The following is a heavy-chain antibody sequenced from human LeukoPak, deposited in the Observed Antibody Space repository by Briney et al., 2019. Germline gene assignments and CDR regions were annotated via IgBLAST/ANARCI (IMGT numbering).Heavy chain of an antibody. D-gene: IGHD6-13*01. Sequence: GGSLRLSCAASGFTFSSYGMHWVRQAPGKGLEWVAVIWYDGSNKYYADSVKGRFTISRDNAKNSLYLQMNSLRAEDTAVYYCARDHEGIAAALDYWGQGTLVTVSS. CDR1: GFTFSSYG. J-gene: IGHJ4*02. CDR2: IWYDGSNK. CDR3: ARDHEGIAAALDY. V-gene: IGHV3-33*01.